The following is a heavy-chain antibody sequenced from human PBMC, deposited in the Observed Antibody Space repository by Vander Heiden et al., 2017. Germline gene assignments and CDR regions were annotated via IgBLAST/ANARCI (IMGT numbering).Heavy chain of an antibody. V-gene: IGHV3-74*01. J-gene: IGHJ4*02. Sequence: EVQLVESGGGLVQPGGSLRLSCAASGFTFSTYWMHWVRQAPEKGLVWVARIDNEGTFTGHADTVKGRFTISRDNAKNTLYMQMNSMRDEDTAVYYFGTCGVGWSLSFWGQGTMVTVYS. CDR1: GFTFSTYW. CDR3: GTCGVGWSLSF. CDR2: IDNEGTFT. D-gene: IGHD6-19*01.